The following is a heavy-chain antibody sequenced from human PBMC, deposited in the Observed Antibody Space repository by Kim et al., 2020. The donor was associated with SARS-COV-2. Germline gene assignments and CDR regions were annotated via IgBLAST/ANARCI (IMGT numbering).Heavy chain of an antibody. CDR2: ISCDGSNK. D-gene: IGHD5-12*01. CDR1: GFTFRSHG. J-gene: IGHJ4*02. Sequence: GGSLRLSCVASGFTFRSHGMHWVRQAPGKGLEWVTVISCDGSNKYYADSVKVRFTISSENSKNTLYLQMNSLRAEDTAVYYCAKSIYSGDDLYYFDYWGQGTMVTVSS. V-gene: IGHV3-30*18. CDR3: AKSIYSGDDLYYFDY.